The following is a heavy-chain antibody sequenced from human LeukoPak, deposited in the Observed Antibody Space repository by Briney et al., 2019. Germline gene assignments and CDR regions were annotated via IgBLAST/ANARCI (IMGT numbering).Heavy chain of an antibody. CDR3: ATTDLT. Sequence: ASVKISCKASGDTFSNFGFGWVRQVPGQGFEWMGWISAYSGNRNSARNFQERVTMTTEKSTNTAYMELRGLTSGDTAVYFCATTDLTWGQGTLVTVSS. D-gene: IGHD3-3*01. V-gene: IGHV1-18*01. J-gene: IGHJ5*02. CDR2: ISAYSGNR. CDR1: GDTFSNFG.